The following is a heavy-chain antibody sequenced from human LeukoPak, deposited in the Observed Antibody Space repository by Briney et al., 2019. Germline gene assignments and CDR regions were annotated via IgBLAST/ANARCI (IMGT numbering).Heavy chain of an antibody. Sequence: PGGSLRLSCAASGFTFRNYCLGWVRQAPGKGLEWVANIIQDGSQKYHVDSVKGRLSISRDNAKNSLYLQMNSLGAEDTAMYYCARIGSETYHVAFDLWGQGTMVTVFS. V-gene: IGHV3-7*03. CDR2: IIQDGSQK. CDR3: ARIGSETYHVAFDL. CDR1: GFTFRNYC. J-gene: IGHJ3*01. D-gene: IGHD3-10*01.